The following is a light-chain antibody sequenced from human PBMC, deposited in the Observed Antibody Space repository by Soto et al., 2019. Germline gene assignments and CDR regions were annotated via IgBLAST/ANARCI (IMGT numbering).Light chain of an antibody. Sequence: QMTQSPSSVTASVGDRVTISCRASQDIITWLAWYQQKPGKAPNLLIYTASNLQSGVPSRFSGSGSGTHFTLTISSLQPEDFGTYYCQQNDSCPITFGQGTRLE. CDR3: QQNDSCPIT. V-gene: IGKV1-12*01. J-gene: IGKJ5*01. CDR1: QDIITW. CDR2: TAS.